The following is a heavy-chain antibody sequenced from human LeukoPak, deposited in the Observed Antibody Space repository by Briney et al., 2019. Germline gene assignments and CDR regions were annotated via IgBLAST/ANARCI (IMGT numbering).Heavy chain of an antibody. CDR3: AKAGSITMVRYYYYYGMDV. Sequence: PGGSLRLSCAASGFTFSTYWMSWVRQAPGKGLEWVANMKQDGSEKSYVDSVKGRFTISRDNSKNTLYLQMNSLRAEDTAVYYCAKAGSITMVRYYYYYGMDVWGQGTTVTVSS. CDR2: MKQDGSEK. V-gene: IGHV3-7*03. D-gene: IGHD3-10*01. CDR1: GFTFSTYW. J-gene: IGHJ6*02.